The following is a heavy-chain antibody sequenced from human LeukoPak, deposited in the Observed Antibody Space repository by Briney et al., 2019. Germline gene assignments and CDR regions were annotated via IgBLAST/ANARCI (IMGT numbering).Heavy chain of an antibody. CDR1: VYTFTSCD. D-gene: IGHD6-19*01. V-gene: IGHV1-8*01. J-gene: IGHJ4*02. Sequence: GASVTVSYKPSVYTFTSCDINWVRPATGQGLEWMGWMNPNSGNTGYGQSFQGRITMTRDISIGTAYMELSNLTSEDTAIYYCTRGSSGRRDNWGQGTLVTVSA. CDR2: MNPNSGNT. CDR3: TRGSSGRRDN.